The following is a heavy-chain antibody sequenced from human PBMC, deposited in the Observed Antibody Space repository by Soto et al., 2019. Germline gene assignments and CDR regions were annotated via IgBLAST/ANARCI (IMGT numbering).Heavy chain of an antibody. J-gene: IGHJ6*02. CDR3: AKGSGYCSGGGCYAPYYYYYGMDV. Sequence: GGSLRLSCAASGFTFSSYAMSWVRQAPGKGLEWVSAISGSGGSTYYADSVKGRFTISRDNSKNTLYLQMNSLRAEDTAVYYCAKGSGYCSGGGCYAPYYYYYGMDVWGQGTTVTVSS. V-gene: IGHV3-23*01. CDR2: ISGSGGST. D-gene: IGHD2-15*01. CDR1: GFTFSSYA.